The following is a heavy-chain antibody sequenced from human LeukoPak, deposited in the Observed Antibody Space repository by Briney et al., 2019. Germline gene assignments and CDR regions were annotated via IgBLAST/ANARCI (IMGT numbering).Heavy chain of an antibody. D-gene: IGHD3-22*01. J-gene: IGHJ4*02. CDR1: GGSISSGGYY. V-gene: IGHV4-61*08. Sequence: PSETLSLTCTVSGGSISSGGYYWSWIRQPPGKGLEGIGYIYYSGSTNYNPSLKSRVTISVDTSKNQFSLKLSSVTAADTAVYYCARESYYDSSGYYGYFDYWGQGTLVTVSS. CDR3: ARESYYDSSGYYGYFDY. CDR2: IYYSGST.